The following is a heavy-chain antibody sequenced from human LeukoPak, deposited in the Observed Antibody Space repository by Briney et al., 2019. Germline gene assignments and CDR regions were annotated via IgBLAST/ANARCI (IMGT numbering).Heavy chain of an antibody. CDR1: GFTFSDYY. Sequence: GGSLRLSCAASGFTFSDYYMSWIRQTPGKGLEWVSYISSGSSYTNYADSVKGRFTISRDNAKNPLYLQMNSLRAEDTAVYYCARGGYYAGYQFDYWGQGTLVTVSS. V-gene: IGHV3-11*06. CDR2: ISSGSSYT. J-gene: IGHJ4*02. CDR3: ARGGYYAGYQFDY. D-gene: IGHD3-10*01.